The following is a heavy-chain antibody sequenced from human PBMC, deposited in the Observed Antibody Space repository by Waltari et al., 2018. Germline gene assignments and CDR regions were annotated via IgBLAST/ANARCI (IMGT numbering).Heavy chain of an antibody. J-gene: IGHJ3*02. Sequence: QVQLVQSGAEVKKPGASVKVSCKASGYTFTGYYMHWVRQAPGQGLEWMGGIIPIFGTANYAQKFQGRVTITADESTSTAYMELSSLRSEDTAVYYCAREGGAFDIWGQGTMVTVSS. V-gene: IGHV1-69*01. CDR3: AREGGAFDI. CDR2: IIPIFGTA. D-gene: IGHD3-16*01. CDR1: GYTFTGYY.